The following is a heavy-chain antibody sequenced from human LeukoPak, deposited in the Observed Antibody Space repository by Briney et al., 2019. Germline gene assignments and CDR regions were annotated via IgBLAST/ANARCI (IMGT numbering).Heavy chain of an antibody. CDR1: GYSISSGNY. CDR2: IYHSGST. J-gene: IGHJ5*02. CDR3: ARDGDIVVVPAANLPCLDP. V-gene: IGHV4-38-2*02. D-gene: IGHD2-2*01. Sequence: PSDTLSLTCAVTGYSISSGNYWIWIREPPGKGLEWIGSIYHSGSTYYNPSLKSRVTISVDTSKNQFSLKLSSVTAADTAVYYCARDGDIVVVPAANLPCLDPWGQGTLVTVSS.